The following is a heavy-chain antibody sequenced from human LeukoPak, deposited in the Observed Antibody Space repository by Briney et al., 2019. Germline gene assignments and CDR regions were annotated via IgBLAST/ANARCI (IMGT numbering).Heavy chain of an antibody. J-gene: IGHJ4*02. CDR3: ARQPDYYDSSGANFDY. CDR2: IYYSGST. D-gene: IGHD3-22*01. Sequence: SETLSLTCTVSGGSISSSSYYWGWIRQPPGKGLEWIGSIYYSGSTYYNPSLKSRVTISVDTSKNQFSLKLSSVSAADTAVHYCARQPDYYDSSGANFDYWGQGTLVTVSS. CDR1: GGSISSSSYY. V-gene: IGHV4-39*01.